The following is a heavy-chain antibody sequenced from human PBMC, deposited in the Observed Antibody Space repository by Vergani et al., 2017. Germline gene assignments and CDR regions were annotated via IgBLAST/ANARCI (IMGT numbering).Heavy chain of an antibody. V-gene: IGHV4-34*01. CDR3: ARGGPYGDFDY. CDR1: GGSFSGYY. D-gene: IGHD4-17*01. J-gene: IGHJ4*02. Sequence: QVQLQQWGAGLLKPSETLSLTCAVYGGSFSGYYWSWIRQPPGKGLEWIGEINHSGSTNYNPSLKSRVTMSMDTSNSHFSLKVDSVTAADTAVFYCARGGPYGDFDYWSQGTLVTVSS. CDR2: INHSGST.